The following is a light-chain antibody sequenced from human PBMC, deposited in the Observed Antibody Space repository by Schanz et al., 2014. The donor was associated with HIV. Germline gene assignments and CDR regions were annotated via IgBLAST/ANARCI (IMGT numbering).Light chain of an antibody. CDR1: QSVSSY. CDR3: HHYGTSPPAFT. V-gene: IGKV3-20*01. CDR2: DAS. Sequence: EIVLTQSPATLSLSPGERATLSCRASQSVSSYLAWYQQTPGQAPRLLIYDASIRATGISDRFSGSGSGTDFTLTISRLEPEDFAVYYCHHYGTSPPAFTFGPGTKVDIK. J-gene: IGKJ3*01.